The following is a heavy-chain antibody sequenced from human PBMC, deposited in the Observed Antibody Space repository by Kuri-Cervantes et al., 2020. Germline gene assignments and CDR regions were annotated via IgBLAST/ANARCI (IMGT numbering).Heavy chain of an antibody. CDR2: INAGNGNT. J-gene: IGHJ5*02. Sequence: ASVKVSCKASGYTFTSYAMHWVRQAPGQRLEWMGWINAGNGNTKYSQKFQGRVTITRDTSASTAYMELSSLRSEDTAVYYCARDRGIAAAGGWFDPWGQGTLVTVSS. CDR3: ARDRGIAAAGGWFDP. CDR1: GYTFTSYA. D-gene: IGHD6-13*01. V-gene: IGHV1-3*01.